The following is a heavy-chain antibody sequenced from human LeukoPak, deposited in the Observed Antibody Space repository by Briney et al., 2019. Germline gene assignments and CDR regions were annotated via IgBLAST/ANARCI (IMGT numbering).Heavy chain of an antibody. CDR2: ISGSGRGGIT. J-gene: IGHJ5*01. CDR1: GFTFTSSA. CDR3: ATIGTGDYRVDS. V-gene: IGHV3-23*01. D-gene: IGHD3/OR15-3a*01. Sequence: GRSLRLSCAASGFTFTSSAISWVRQAPGKGMEWVSGISGSGRGGITYYADSVKGRFTISRDNSKNTLYLQMNSLRAEDTALYYCATIGTGDYRVDSWGQGTLVTVSS.